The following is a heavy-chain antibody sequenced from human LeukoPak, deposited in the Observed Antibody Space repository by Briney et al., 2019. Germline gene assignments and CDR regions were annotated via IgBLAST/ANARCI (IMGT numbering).Heavy chain of an antibody. Sequence: SETLSLTCTVSGGSISSYYWSWIRQPPGKGLEWIGYIYYSGSTNYNPSLKSRVAISVDTSKNQFSLKLSSVTAADTAVYYCARHIARITMVRGGFDPWGQGTLVTVSS. D-gene: IGHD3-10*01. CDR2: IYYSGST. V-gene: IGHV4-59*08. J-gene: IGHJ5*02. CDR3: ARHIARITMVRGGFDP. CDR1: GGSISSYY.